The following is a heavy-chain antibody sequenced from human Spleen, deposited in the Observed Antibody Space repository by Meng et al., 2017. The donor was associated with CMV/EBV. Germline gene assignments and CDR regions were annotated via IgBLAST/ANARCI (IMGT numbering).Heavy chain of an antibody. J-gene: IGHJ4*02. CDR1: GYTFTSYY. V-gene: IGHV1-69*04. Sequence: SVKVSCKASGYTFTSYYMHWVRQAPGQGLEWMGRIIPVLGISNYAQKFQGRVMITADKSTTTAYMELSSLTSEDTAVYYCAREPTSHDYSDYRNSNFSSVWGQGKLVTVSS. D-gene: IGHD4-11*01. CDR3: AREPTSHDYSDYRNSNFSSV. CDR2: IIPVLGIS.